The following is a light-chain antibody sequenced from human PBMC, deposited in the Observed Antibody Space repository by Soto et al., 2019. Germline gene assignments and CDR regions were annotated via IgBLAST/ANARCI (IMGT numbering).Light chain of an antibody. CDR3: QQVNNYTLT. Sequence: DIKITQSPSSLSASVGDRVTITCRASQTISNYLNWYQQRPGKAPKLLIYAASSLQSGVPSRFSGSGSGTDFTLTISSLQPEDFETDYCQQVNNYTLTFGGGTKVDIK. J-gene: IGKJ4*01. CDR2: AAS. CDR1: QTISNY. V-gene: IGKV1-39*01.